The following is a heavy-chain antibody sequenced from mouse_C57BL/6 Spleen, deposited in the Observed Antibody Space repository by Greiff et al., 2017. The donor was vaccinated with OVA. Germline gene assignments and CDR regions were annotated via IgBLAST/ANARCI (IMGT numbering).Heavy chain of an antibody. CDR3: ASFYYYGSSYVAY. D-gene: IGHD1-1*01. CDR1: GYTFTSYW. CDR2: IYPSDSET. Sequence: QVQLQQPGAELVRPGSSVKLSCKASGYTFTSYWMDWVKQRPGQGLEWIGNIYPSDSETHYNQKFKDKATLTVDKSSSTAYMQLSSLTSEDSAVYYSASFYYYGSSYVAYWGQGTLVTVSA. V-gene: IGHV1-61*01. J-gene: IGHJ3*01.